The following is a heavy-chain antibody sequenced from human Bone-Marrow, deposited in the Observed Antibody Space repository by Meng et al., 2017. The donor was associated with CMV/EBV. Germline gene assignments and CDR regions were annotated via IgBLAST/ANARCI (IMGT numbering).Heavy chain of an antibody. V-gene: IGHV4-59*01. D-gene: IGHD2-2*02. J-gene: IGHJ4*02. Sequence: SETLSLTCTVSGGSISSYYWSWIRQPPGKGLEWIGYIYYSGSTNYNPSLKSRVTISVDTSKNQFSLKLSSVTAADTAVYYCARGSLGYCSSTSCYTSKIHPKCYFDYWGQGTLVTVSS. CDR3: ARGSLGYCSSTSCYTSKIHPKCYFDY. CDR2: IYYSGST. CDR1: GGSISSYY.